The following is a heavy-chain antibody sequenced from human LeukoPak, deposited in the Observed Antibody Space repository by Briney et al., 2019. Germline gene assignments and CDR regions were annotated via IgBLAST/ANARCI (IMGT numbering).Heavy chain of an antibody. CDR3: ARGPPPDDFLTGYHMDV. V-gene: IGHV4-39*07. Sequence: SETLSLTCTVSGGSISSSSYYWGWIRQPPGKGLEWIGSIYYSGTTNYNPSLKSRVTISVDTSKKQFSLNLSSVTAADTAVYYCARGPPPDDFLTGYHMDVWGQGTTVTVSS. J-gene: IGHJ6*02. CDR2: IYYSGTT. D-gene: IGHD3-9*01. CDR1: GGSISSSSYY.